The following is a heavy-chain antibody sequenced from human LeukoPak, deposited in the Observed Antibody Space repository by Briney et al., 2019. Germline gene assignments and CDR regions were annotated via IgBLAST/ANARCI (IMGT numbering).Heavy chain of an antibody. CDR3: ASEGITYYYDN. Sequence: SETLSLTCTVSGGSISSSRYYWGWIRQPPGKGLEGIGSIYYSGSTYYNPSLKSRVTISVDTSKNQFPLKLSSVTAADTAVYYCASEGITYYYDNWGQGTLVTVSS. D-gene: IGHD3-16*01. CDR2: IYYSGST. CDR1: GGSISSSRYY. J-gene: IGHJ4*02. V-gene: IGHV4-39*06.